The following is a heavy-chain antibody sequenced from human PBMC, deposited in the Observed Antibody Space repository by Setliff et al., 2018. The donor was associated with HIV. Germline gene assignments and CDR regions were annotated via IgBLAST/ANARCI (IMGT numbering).Heavy chain of an antibody. D-gene: IGHD6-13*01. CDR1: GGSVSSGSYY. Sequence: SETLSLTCTVSGGSVSSGSYYWSWIRQPPGKGLEWIGSIYYSGSTYYNPSLQSRVTITADTSTDTAYMELSSLRSEDTAVYYCATDYTSSFDYWGQGTLVTVSS. J-gene: IGHJ4*02. V-gene: IGHV4-39*07. CDR2: IYYSGST. CDR3: ATDYTSSFDY.